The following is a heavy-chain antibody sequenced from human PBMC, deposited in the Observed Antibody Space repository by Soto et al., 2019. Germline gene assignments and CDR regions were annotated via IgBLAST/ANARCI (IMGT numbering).Heavy chain of an antibody. CDR1: GGTFSSYA. Sequence: GASVKVSCKASGGTFSSYAISWVRQAPGQGLEWMGGIIPIFGTANYAQKFQGRVTITADESTSTAYMELSSLRSEDTAVYYCARDMPDYYDSGAYDMDVWGKGTRVTVS. V-gene: IGHV1-69*13. D-gene: IGHD3-22*01. CDR3: ARDMPDYYDSGAYDMDV. J-gene: IGHJ6*04. CDR2: IIPIFGTA.